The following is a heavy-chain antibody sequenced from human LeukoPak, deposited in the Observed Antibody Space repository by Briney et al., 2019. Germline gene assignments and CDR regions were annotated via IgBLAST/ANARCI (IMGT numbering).Heavy chain of an antibody. CDR3: ASDMSYSGYYIDY. CDR1: SFTFGDYV. Sequence: GGSLRLSWAASSFTFGDYVMHWVRQAPGKGLEWVALISYDGSNKYYADSVKGRFTISRDNSKNTLYLQMNSLSPEDTAVYYCASDMSYSGYYIDYWGQETLVTVSS. V-gene: IGHV3-30-3*01. J-gene: IGHJ4*02. D-gene: IGHD3-3*01. CDR2: ISYDGSNK.